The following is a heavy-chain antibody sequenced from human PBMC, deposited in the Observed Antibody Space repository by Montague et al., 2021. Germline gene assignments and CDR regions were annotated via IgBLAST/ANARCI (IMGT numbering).Heavy chain of an antibody. CDR3: AVGSESAWELLHH. CDR1: GDSISSKYF. J-gene: IGHJ5*02. CDR2: IYHGTT. V-gene: IGHV4-4*02. Sequence: SETLSLTCTVSGDSISSKYFWSWVRQPLGKGLEWIGEIYHGTTSXSPSLKSRLTVSMDTSKNQFSLKLSSATAADTAIYYCAVGSESAWELLHHWGQGILVTVSS. D-gene: IGHD1-26*01.